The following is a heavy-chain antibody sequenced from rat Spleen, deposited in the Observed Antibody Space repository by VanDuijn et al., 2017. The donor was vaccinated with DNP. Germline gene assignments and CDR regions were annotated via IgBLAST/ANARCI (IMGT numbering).Heavy chain of an antibody. CDR2: ISYEGSST. J-gene: IGHJ3*01. V-gene: IGHV5-22*01. Sequence: EVQLVESGGDLVQPGRSLKLSCVASRFTFNSYWMAWIRQAPKKGLEWVASISYEGSSTYYGDSVKGRFTISRDNAKSTLYLQMNSLRSEDPATYYCARHAAGVSDWFAYWGQGTLVTVSS. CDR1: RFTFNSYW. D-gene: IGHD1-4*01. CDR3: ARHAAGVSDWFAY.